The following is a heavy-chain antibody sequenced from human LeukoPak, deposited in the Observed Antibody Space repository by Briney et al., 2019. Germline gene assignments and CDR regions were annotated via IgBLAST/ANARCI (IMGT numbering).Heavy chain of an antibody. CDR2: ITDSGSNT. V-gene: IGHV3-23*01. J-gene: IGHJ4*02. CDR3: AKSGSIWYYFDS. CDR1: GLTFSTYG. D-gene: IGHD6-13*01. Sequence: GGSLRLSCVASGLTFSTYGMSWVRQAPGKGLEWVSAITDSGSNTEYADSVKGRFTISRDNSKNTLYLQMNSLRAEDTAVYYCAKSGSIWYYFDSWGQGTLVTVSS.